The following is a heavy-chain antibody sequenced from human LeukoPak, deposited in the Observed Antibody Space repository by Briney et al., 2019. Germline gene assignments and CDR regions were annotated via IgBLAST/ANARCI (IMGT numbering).Heavy chain of an antibody. D-gene: IGHD6-13*01. CDR2: IIPIFSTA. J-gene: IGHJ5*02. V-gene: IGHV1-69*05. CDR1: GGTFSSNG. Sequence: SVKASCKASGGTFSSNGISWVRQAPGQGLEWMGGIIPIFSTAKYAQKFQGRVTISTDESTSTVYMELGSLRSEDTAVYYCARAGIAASQRWFDPWGQGTLVTVSS. CDR3: ARAGIAASQRWFDP.